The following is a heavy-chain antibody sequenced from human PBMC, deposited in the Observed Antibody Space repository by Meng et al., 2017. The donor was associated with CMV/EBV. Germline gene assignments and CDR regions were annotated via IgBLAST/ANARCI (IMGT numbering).Heavy chain of an antibody. D-gene: IGHD2-8*01. Sequence: GESLKISCAASGFTFSSYEMNWVRQAPGKGLEWVSYISSSSSTIYYADSVKGRFTISRDNAKQSLSLQMNSLRDEDTAVYYCASLYGLYTAAHKRVHDYWGQGTLVTVSS. CDR2: ISSSSSTI. J-gene: IGHJ4*02. CDR1: GFTFSSYE. CDR3: ASLYGLYTAAHKRVHDY. V-gene: IGHV3-48*03.